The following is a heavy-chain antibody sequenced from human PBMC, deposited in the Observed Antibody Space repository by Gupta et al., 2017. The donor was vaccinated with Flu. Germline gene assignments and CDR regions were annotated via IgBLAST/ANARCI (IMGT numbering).Heavy chain of an antibody. CDR3: SRRDPDWFKGGLDS. V-gene: IGHV3-49*03. Sequence: EVQLVESGGGLTQPGRSLTLSCTSSGFTFADYLITWLRQTPGKGLEWIGFIRNRAYCGTTEFAASVEGRFIISRDDSKGIAYLQMNSLKTEDTGVYYCSRRDPDWFKGGLDSWGQGTLVTVSS. CDR2: IRNRAYCGTT. D-gene: IGHD3-9*01. CDR1: GFTFADYL. J-gene: IGHJ5*01.